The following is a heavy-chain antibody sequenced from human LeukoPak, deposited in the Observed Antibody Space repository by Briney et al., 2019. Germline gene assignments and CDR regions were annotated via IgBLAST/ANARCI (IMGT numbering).Heavy chain of an antibody. V-gene: IGHV4-39*07. D-gene: IGHD2-2*01. CDR1: GGSISSSSYY. J-gene: IGHJ4*02. CDR3: ASNQPPTYYFDY. CDR2: IYYSGST. Sequence: SETLSLTCTVSGGSISSSSYYWGWIRQPPGKGLEWIGSIYYSGSTYYNPSLKSRVTISVDTSKNQFSLKLSSVTAADTAVYYCASNQPPTYYFDYWGQGTLVTVSS.